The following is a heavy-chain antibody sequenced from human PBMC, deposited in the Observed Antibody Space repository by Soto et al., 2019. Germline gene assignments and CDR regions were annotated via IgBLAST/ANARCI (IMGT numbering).Heavy chain of an antibody. V-gene: IGHV3-30-3*01. CDR2: ISYDASNK. CDR1: GFTFSSYG. Sequence: QVQLVESGGGVVQPGRSLRLSCAASGFTFSSYGMHWVRQAPGKGLECVAFISYDASNKHYADSVKGRFTISRDNSDNTLYLQMTSLRPEDTAVYYCARDRSVWESSDYWGQGTLVTVSS. CDR3: ARDRSVWESSDY. D-gene: IGHD3-16*01. J-gene: IGHJ4*02.